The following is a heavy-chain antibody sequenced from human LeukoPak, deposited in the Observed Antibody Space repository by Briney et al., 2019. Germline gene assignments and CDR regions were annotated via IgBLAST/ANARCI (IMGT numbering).Heavy chain of an antibody. CDR3: ARLARRARLSPYYYYGMDV. V-gene: IGHV4-34*01. D-gene: IGHD6-6*01. CDR1: GGSFSGYY. J-gene: IGHJ6*02. CDR2: INHSGST. Sequence: SETLSLTCVVYGGSFSGYYWSWIRQPPGKGLEWIGEINHSGSTNYNPSLKSRVTISVDTSKNQFSLKLSSVTAADTAVYYCARLARRARLSPYYYYGMDVWGQGTTVTVSS.